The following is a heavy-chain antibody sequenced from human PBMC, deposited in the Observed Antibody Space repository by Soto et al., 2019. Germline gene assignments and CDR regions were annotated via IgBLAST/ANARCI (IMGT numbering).Heavy chain of an antibody. CDR2: IWCGGSST. Sequence: PGGSLRLSCAASGFTFSSYGMHWVRQAPGKGLEWVAAIWCGGSSTYYADSVKGRFTISRDNSKNTLYLQMNSLRAEDTAVYYCAKDRALYCGSTSCSLDAFDIWGQGTMVTVSS. D-gene: IGHD2-2*01. CDR3: AKDRALYCGSTSCSLDAFDI. V-gene: IGHV3-33*06. CDR1: GFTFSSYG. J-gene: IGHJ3*02.